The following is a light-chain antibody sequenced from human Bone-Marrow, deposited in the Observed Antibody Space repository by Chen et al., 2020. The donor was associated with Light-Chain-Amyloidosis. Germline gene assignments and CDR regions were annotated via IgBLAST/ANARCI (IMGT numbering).Light chain of an antibody. CDR1: NIGSKS. Sequence: SYVLTQPPSVSVAPGKTARITCGGNNIGSKSMHWYQQKPGQAPGLVVYDDSDRPSGIPERISGSNSGNTATLTISRVEAGDEADYYRQVWDSSSDLRVFGGGTRLTVL. CDR2: DDS. V-gene: IGLV3-21*03. CDR3: QVWDSSSDLRV. J-gene: IGLJ3*02.